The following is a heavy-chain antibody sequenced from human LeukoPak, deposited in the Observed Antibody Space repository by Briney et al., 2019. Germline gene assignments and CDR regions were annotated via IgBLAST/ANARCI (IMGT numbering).Heavy chain of an antibody. Sequence: PGGSLRLSCVTSGFTFSTYAMNWVRQAPGKGLEWVSTISGSGNSPYYADSVKGRFTISRVNSKNTFYLQMNSLRVDDTAMYYCAKERGYGDYESFDFWGQGTLVTVSS. CDR2: ISGSGNSP. D-gene: IGHD4-17*01. CDR3: AKERGYGDYESFDF. V-gene: IGHV3-23*01. J-gene: IGHJ4*02. CDR1: GFTFSTYA.